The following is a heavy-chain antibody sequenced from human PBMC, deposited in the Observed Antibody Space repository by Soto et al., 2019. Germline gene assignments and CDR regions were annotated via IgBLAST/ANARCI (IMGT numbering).Heavy chain of an antibody. J-gene: IGHJ6*02. CDR1: GGTFSSYA. V-gene: IGHV1-69*12. CDR2: IIPIFGTG. Sequence: QVQLVQSGAEVKKPGSSVKVSCKASGGTFSSYAISWVRQAPGQGLEWMGGIIPIFGTGNYAQKFQGRVTITADEATSTANMELSSLRSEDTAVYYCAGHGSEPRYYYDGMDVWGQGTTVTVSS. D-gene: IGHD3-10*01. CDR3: AGHGSEPRYYYDGMDV.